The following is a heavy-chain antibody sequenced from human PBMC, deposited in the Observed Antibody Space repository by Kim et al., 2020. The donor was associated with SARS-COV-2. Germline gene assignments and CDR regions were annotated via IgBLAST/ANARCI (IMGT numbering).Heavy chain of an antibody. Sequence: SETLSLTCAVSGVSIGSGDYYWSWVRQHPGKGLEYIVCIYYNENPYYNPSLKSRIITSIDKSKKQLSLKLNSVTAADTAVYYCAGGSRRWYGMDVWGQGTTVTVSS. CDR2: IYYNENP. V-gene: IGHV4-31*11. CDR1: GVSIGSGDYY. CDR3: AGGSRRWYGMDV. J-gene: IGHJ6*02. D-gene: IGHD3-10*01.